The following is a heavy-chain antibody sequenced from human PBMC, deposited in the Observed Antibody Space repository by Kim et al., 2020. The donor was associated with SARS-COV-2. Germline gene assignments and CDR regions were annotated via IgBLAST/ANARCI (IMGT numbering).Heavy chain of an antibody. J-gene: IGHJ4*02. CDR1: GGSISSYY. CDR2: IYTSGST. Sequence: SETLSLTCTVSGGSISSYYWSWIRQPAGKGLEWIGRIYTSGSTNYNPSLKSRVTMSVDTSKNQFSLKLSSVTAADTAVYYCARGSIKGYCTNGVCPYYFDYWGQGTLVTVSS. D-gene: IGHD2-8*01. CDR3: ARGSIKGYCTNGVCPYYFDY. V-gene: IGHV4-4*07.